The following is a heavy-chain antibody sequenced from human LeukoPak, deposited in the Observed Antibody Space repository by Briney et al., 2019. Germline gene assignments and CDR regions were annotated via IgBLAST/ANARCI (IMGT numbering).Heavy chain of an antibody. J-gene: IGHJ6*02. Sequence: PGGSLRLSCAASGFIFSSYSMNWVRQAPGKGLEWVSSISSSSSYIYYADSVKGRFTISRDNAKNSLYLQMNSLRAEDTAVYYCARGGVAAAGDYYYYGMDVWGQGTTVTVSS. CDR1: GFIFSSYS. D-gene: IGHD6-13*01. CDR3: ARGGVAAAGDYYYYGMDV. CDR2: ISSSSSYI. V-gene: IGHV3-21*01.